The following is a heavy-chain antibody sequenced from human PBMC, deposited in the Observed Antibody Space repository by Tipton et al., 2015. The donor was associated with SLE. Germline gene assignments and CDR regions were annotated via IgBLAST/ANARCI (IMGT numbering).Heavy chain of an antibody. J-gene: IGHJ4*02. CDR3: ARGRGDSSSLGGY. D-gene: IGHD6-6*01. CDR2: INHSGST. Sequence: TLSLTCTVSGGSISSYYWSWIRQPPGKGLEWIGEINHSGSTNYNPSLKSRVTISVDTSKNQFSLKLSSVTAADTAVYYCARGRGDSSSLGGYWGQGTLITVSS. CDR1: GGSISSYY. V-gene: IGHV4-34*01.